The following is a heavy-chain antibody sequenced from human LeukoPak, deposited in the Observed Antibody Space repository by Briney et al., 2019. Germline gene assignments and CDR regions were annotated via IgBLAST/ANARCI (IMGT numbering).Heavy chain of an antibody. CDR1: GFTFSSYW. V-gene: IGHV3-7*01. CDR3: ARAGADCSSTSCYPSDGGGNFDY. J-gene: IGHJ4*02. D-gene: IGHD2-2*01. CDR2: IKQDGSEK. Sequence: GGSLRLSCAASGFTFSSYWMTWVRQAPGKGLEWVANIKQDGSEKYYVDSVKGRFTISRDNAKNSLSLQMNSLRAEDTAVYYCARAGADCSSTSCYPSDGGGNFDYWGQGTLVTVSS.